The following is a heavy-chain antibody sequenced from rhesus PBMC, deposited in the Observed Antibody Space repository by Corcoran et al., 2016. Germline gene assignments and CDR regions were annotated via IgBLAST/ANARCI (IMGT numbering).Heavy chain of an antibody. V-gene: IGHV1S2*01. CDR2: INPYNGNA. Sequence: VQPVQSGAEVKKPGSSVKVTCKASGYTFRDDYINLVQPLPRHRLELMGWINPYNGNAKYAQKFQGRVTMTRDTSTSTAYMELSSLRSEDTAVYYCARNEDDYGYYGLDSWGQGVVVTVSS. CDR3: ARNEDDYGYYGLDS. J-gene: IGHJ6*01. D-gene: IGHD3-9*01. CDR1: GYTFRDDY.